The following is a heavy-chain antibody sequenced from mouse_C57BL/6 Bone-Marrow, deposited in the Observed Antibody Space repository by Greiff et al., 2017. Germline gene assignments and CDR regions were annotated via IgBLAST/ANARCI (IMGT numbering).Heavy chain of an antibody. Sequence: VQLKESGAELVRPGASVKLSCTASGFNIKDDYIHWVKQRPEQGLEWIGWLDPEIGDTEYASKFQGKATITSDTSSNTAYLQLSSLTSEDTAVYYCSSFDGNYFDFWGQGTPLTVAS. V-gene: IGHV14-4*01. J-gene: IGHJ2*01. CDR2: LDPEIGDT. CDR1: GFNIKDDY. D-gene: IGHD2-3*01. CDR3: SSFDGNYFDF.